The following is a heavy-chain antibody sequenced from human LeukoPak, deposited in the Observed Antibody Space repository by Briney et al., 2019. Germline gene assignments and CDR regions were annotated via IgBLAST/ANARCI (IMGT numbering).Heavy chain of an antibody. CDR1: GFTFSNYG. Sequence: SGGSLRLSCAASGFTFSNYGMHWVRQAPGKGLEWLSYISTSSSYIYYADSVKGRFTVSRDNAMNSLFLQMSSLIAEDTAVYYCARVGIRFLEQYYFDYWGQGTLVTVSS. D-gene: IGHD3-3*01. CDR2: ISTSSSYI. V-gene: IGHV3-21*01. J-gene: IGHJ4*02. CDR3: ARVGIRFLEQYYFDY.